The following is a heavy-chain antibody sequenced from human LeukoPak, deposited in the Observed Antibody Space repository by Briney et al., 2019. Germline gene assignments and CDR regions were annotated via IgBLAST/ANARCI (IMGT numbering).Heavy chain of an antibody. CDR3: ARGVRYLDY. Sequence: GGSLRLSCAASGFTFSGSAMHWVRQASGKGLEWVSYISSSSSTIYYADSLKGRFTISRDNARKSLYLQVNSLRDEDTAVYYCARGVRYLDYWGQGTLVTVSS. J-gene: IGHJ4*02. CDR2: ISSSSSTI. D-gene: IGHD3-10*01. V-gene: IGHV3-48*02. CDR1: GFTFSGSA.